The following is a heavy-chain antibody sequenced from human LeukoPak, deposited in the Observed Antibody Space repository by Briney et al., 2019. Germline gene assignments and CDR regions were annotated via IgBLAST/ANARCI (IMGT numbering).Heavy chain of an antibody. Sequence: SETLSLTCTVSGGSISSGGYYWSWIRQHPGKGLEWIGEINHSGSTNYNPSLKSRVTISVDTSKNQFSLKLSSVTAADTAVYYCARAPVYGTYAIDYWGQGTLVTVSS. CDR3: ARAPVYGTYAIDY. D-gene: IGHD2-8*01. CDR2: INHSGST. J-gene: IGHJ4*02. CDR1: GGSISSGGYY. V-gene: IGHV4-31*03.